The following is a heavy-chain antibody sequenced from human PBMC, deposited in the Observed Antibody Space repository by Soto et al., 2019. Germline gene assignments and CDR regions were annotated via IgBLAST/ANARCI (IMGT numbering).Heavy chain of an antibody. Sequence: QVQLVQSGAEVKKPGASVKVSCKASGYTFTSYGISWVRQAPGHGLEWMGWINAYNGNTKYAQKLQGRVTMTTDTSTSTAYMELRSLSSDDTAVYYWARDQAMAQFAYWGQGTLVTVSS. CDR1: GYTFTSYG. CDR2: INAYNGNT. J-gene: IGHJ4*02. CDR3: ARDQAMAQFAY. V-gene: IGHV1-18*01. D-gene: IGHD5-18*01.